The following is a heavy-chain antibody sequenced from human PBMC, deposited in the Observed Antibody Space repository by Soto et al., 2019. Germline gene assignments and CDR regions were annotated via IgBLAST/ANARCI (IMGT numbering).Heavy chain of an antibody. Sequence: EEQLLEPGGGLVPPGESLRLSCAGSGFTFSSSAMNWVRQAPGKGLEWVSIISDSGGRTYYADAVRGRFTISRDNSKNTLYLQMNSLRAEDTAVYYCAKSLNINWKNWFDPWGQGTLVTVSS. CDR1: GFTFSSSA. CDR2: ISDSGGRT. CDR3: AKSLNINWKNWFDP. V-gene: IGHV3-23*01. D-gene: IGHD1-1*01. J-gene: IGHJ5*02.